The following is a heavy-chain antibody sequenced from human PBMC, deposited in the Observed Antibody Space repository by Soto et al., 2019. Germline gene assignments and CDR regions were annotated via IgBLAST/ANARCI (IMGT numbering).Heavy chain of an antibody. D-gene: IGHD1-26*01. CDR2: IKSKTDGGTT. CDR1: GFTFSNAW. J-gene: IGHJ3*02. V-gene: IGHV3-15*01. Sequence: PGGSLRLSCAASGFTFSNAWMSWVRQAPGKGLEWVGRIKSKTDGGTTDYAAPVKGRFTISRDDSKNTLYLQMNSLKTEDTAVYYCCRRVLGDRTIVDAFDIWGQGTMVTVSS. CDR3: CRRVLGDRTIVDAFDI.